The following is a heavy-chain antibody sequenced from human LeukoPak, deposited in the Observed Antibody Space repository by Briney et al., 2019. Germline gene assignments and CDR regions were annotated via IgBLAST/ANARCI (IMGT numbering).Heavy chain of an antibody. CDR1: GASISSSSYY. V-gene: IGHV4-39*07. D-gene: IGHD5-18*01. CDR3: ASYSYGYKGFDY. Sequence: PSESLSLTCTVSGASISSSSYYWGWIRQPPGKGLEWIGRIYYSGSTDYNPSPKSRVTISVDTSKTQFSLKLSSVTAADTAVYYCASYSYGYKGFDYWGQGTLVTVSS. CDR2: IYYSGST. J-gene: IGHJ4*02.